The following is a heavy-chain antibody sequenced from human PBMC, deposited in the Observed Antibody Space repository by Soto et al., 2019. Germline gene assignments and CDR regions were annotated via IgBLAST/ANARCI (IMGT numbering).Heavy chain of an antibody. CDR1: GYTLNELS. CDR3: AAGGPAGDFDY. D-gene: IGHD3-10*01. Sequence: ASVKVSCKVSGYTLNELSMHWVRQAPGKGLEWMGGFDPEDGETVYAQKFQGRVTMTEDTSTDTANMELSSLTSEDTAVYYCAAGGPAGDFDYWGQGTLVTVSS. V-gene: IGHV1-24*01. CDR2: FDPEDGET. J-gene: IGHJ4*02.